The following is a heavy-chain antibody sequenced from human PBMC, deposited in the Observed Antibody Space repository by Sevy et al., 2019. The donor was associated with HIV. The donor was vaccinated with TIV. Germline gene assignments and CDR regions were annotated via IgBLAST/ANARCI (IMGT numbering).Heavy chain of an antibody. D-gene: IGHD5-12*01. CDR3: ARKGNGYNQYFFDY. CDR2: IYAYSGRT. CDR1: GGSVSSSLYS. V-gene: IGHV4-39*01. Sequence: SETLSLTCTVSGGSVSSSLYSWGWVRQSPGKRLEWIGSIYAYSGRTFYNPSVKSRVTISVDTPNNQFSLKLTSVTAADTAVYYCARKGNGYNQYFFDYWGQRTLVTVSS. J-gene: IGHJ4*02.